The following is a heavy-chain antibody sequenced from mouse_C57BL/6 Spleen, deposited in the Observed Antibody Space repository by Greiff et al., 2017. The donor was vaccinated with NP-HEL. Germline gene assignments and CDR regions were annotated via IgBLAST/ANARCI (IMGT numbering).Heavy chain of an antibody. CDR3: SSSLRIGEFAY. D-gene: IGHD2-14*01. CDR2: IYPGDGDT. V-gene: IGHV1-80*01. CDR1: GYAFSSYW. J-gene: IGHJ3*01. Sequence: VQLQQSGAELVKPGASVKISCKASGYAFSSYWMNWVKQRPGKGLEWIGQIYPGDGDTNYNGKFKGKAKLTADKSSSTAYMQISSLTSEDYAVYFCSSSLRIGEFAYLGQGTLVTVSA.